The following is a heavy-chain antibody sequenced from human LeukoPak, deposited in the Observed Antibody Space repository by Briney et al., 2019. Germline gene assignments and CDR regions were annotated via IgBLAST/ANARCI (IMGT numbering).Heavy chain of an antibody. Sequence: HPGGSLRLSCAASGFTFSSYGMSWVRQAPGKGLEWVSGISGSGDSTYYADSVQGRFTISRDNSQNTLYLQMNSLRAEDTAVYYSAKARAGDITAAFNYWGQGTLVTVSS. J-gene: IGHJ4*02. V-gene: IGHV3-23*01. CDR2: ISGSGDST. CDR3: AKARAGDITAAFNY. CDR1: GFTFSSYG. D-gene: IGHD6-13*01.